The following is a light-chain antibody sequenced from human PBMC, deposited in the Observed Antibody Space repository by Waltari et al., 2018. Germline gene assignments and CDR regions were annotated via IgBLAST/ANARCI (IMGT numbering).Light chain of an antibody. Sequence: EIVLTQSPGTLSVSPGVRVTVSCRASQTITGSWLTWYHQKPGQAPRLLIYGASNRAPGIPDRFSVSGSGTDFTLTISRLEPEDSAVYYCQQYDGSVVTFGGGTKVEIK. J-gene: IGKJ4*01. CDR3: QQYDGSVVT. CDR2: GAS. CDR1: QTITGSW. V-gene: IGKV3-20*01.